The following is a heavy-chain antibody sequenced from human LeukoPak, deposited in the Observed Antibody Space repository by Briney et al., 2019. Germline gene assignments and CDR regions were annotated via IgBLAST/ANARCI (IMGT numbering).Heavy chain of an antibody. CDR2: INPNSGGT. V-gene: IGHV1-2*02. D-gene: IGHD3-10*01. J-gene: IGHJ4*02. CDR3: ARVYYGSGSHIDY. CDR1: GYTFTGYY. Sequence: ASVKVSCKASGYTFTGYYMHWVRQAPGQGLEWVGWINPNSGGTNYAQKFQGRVTMTRDTSISTAYMELSRLRSDDTAVYYCARVYYGSGSHIDYWGQGTLVTVSS.